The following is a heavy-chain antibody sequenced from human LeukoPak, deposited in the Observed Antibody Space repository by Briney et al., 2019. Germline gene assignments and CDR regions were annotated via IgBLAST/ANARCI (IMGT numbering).Heavy chain of an antibody. CDR1: GGSLSSSSYY. D-gene: IGHD1-1*01. Sequence: SETLSLTCTVSGGSLSSSSYYWGWLRQPPGKGLEWIGSIYYRGTTYSHPSLNSRVTISVDTSKTQYSLKLSSVTAADTAVYYCARPRNWNDVCFDPWGQGTLVTVSS. CDR3: ARPRNWNDVCFDP. V-gene: IGHV4-39*07. J-gene: IGHJ5*02. CDR2: IYYRGTT.